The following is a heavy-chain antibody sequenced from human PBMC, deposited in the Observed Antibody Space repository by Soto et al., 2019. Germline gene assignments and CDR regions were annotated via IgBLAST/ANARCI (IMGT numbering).Heavy chain of an antibody. D-gene: IGHD3-3*01. V-gene: IGHV3-48*02. J-gene: IGHJ6*02. CDR1: GFTFSSYA. Sequence: GGSLRLSCAASGFTFSSYAMSWVRQAPGKGLEWVSYISSSGSSTHYADSVKGRFTISRDNAKNSLYLQMNSLRDEDTAVYYCARSYYDFWSGYPGIIPHGMDVWGQGTTVTVSS. CDR3: ARSYYDFWSGYPGIIPHGMDV. CDR2: ISSSGSST.